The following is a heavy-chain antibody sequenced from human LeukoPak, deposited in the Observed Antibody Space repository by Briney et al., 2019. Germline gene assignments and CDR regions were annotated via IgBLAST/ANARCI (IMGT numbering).Heavy chain of an antibody. CDR3: ARDTAGELGFDI. V-gene: IGHV3-23*01. D-gene: IGHD1-26*01. CDR1: GFIFSSYP. CDR2: ISGSGGGT. J-gene: IGHJ3*02. Sequence: PGGSLRLSCAASGFIFSSYPMSWVRQAPGKGLEWVSGISGSGGGTYYADPVKGRFTISRDNSKSTLYLQMNSLRAEDSAVYYFARDTAGELGFDIWGQGTMVTVSS.